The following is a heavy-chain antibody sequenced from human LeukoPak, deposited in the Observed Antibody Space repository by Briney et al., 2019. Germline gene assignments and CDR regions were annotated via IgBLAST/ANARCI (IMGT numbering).Heavy chain of an antibody. CDR1: GFTFSSYA. V-gene: IGHV3-23*01. D-gene: IGHD2-21*02. J-gene: IGHJ4*02. CDR2: ISGSGGST. CDR3: AKDPDGLYCGGDCLSLYYFDY. Sequence: GGSLRLSCAASGFTFSSYAMSWVRQAPGKGLEWVSAISGSGGSTYYADSVKGRFTISRDNSKNTLYLQMNSLRAEDTAVYYCAKDPDGLYCGGDCLSLYYFDYWGQGTLVTVSS.